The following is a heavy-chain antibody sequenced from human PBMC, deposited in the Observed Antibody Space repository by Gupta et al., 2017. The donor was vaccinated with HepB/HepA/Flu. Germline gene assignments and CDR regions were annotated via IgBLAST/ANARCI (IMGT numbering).Heavy chain of an antibody. J-gene: IGHJ4*02. D-gene: IGHD5-18*01. CDR1: GFTFTTYA. CDR2: ISGSGSHT. Sequence: EVHLLESGGGLIQPGGSLRLSCAASGFTFTTYAMNWVRQAPGKGLEWVSGISGSGSHTDYADSVKGRFTISRDNSKNTLFLQMNSLRAEDTAVYYCAKEIEDTAMLDSCFDDWGQGTLVTVSS. V-gene: IGHV3-23*01. CDR3: AKEIEDTAMLDSCFDD.